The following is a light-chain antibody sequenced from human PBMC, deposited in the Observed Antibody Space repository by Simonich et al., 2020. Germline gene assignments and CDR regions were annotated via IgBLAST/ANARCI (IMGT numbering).Light chain of an antibody. CDR2: CAA. CDR1: QSVLYSSNNKNY. Sequence: DIVMTPSPDSLAVSLGERATINCKSRQSVLYSSNNKNYLAWYTQKPGQPPKLLIYCAANRESGVPDRFSGSGSGTDFTLTISSLQAEDVAVYYCQQYYSTPLTFGGGTKVEIK. J-gene: IGKJ4*01. CDR3: QQYYSTPLT. V-gene: IGKV4-1*01.